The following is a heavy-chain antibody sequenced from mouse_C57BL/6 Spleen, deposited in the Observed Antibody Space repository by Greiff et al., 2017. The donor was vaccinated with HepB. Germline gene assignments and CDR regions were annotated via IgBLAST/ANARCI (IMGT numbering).Heavy chain of an antibody. CDR3: ARPLGAY. D-gene: IGHD1-2*01. J-gene: IGHJ3*01. CDR1: GYSFTGYY. CDR2: INPSTGGT. Sequence: EVQRVESGPELVKPGASVKISCKASGYSFTGYYMHWVKQSSEKSLEWIGEINPSTGGTSYNQKFKGKATLTVDKSSSTAYMQLKSLTSEDSAVYYCARPLGAYWGQGTLVTVSA. V-gene: IGHV1-43*01.